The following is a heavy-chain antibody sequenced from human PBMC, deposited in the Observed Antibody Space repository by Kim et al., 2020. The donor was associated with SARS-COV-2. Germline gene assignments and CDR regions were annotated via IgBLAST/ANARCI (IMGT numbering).Heavy chain of an antibody. CDR1: GYSFTSYW. CDR2: IDPSDSYT. J-gene: IGHJ6*02. CDR3: ARHLVGATFDYYYYYGMDV. Sequence: GESLKISCKGSGYSFTSYWISWVRQMPGKGLEWMGRIDPSDSYTNYSPSFQGHVTISADKSISTAYLQWSSLKASDTAMYYCARHLVGATFDYYYYYGMDVWGQGTTVTVSS. V-gene: IGHV5-10-1*01. D-gene: IGHD1-26*01.